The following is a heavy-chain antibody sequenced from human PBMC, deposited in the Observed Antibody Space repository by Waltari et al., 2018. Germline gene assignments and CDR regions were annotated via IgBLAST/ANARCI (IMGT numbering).Heavy chain of an antibody. V-gene: IGHV4-34*01. CDR1: GGSFSGYY. D-gene: IGHD6-13*01. Sequence: QVQLQQWGAGLLKPSETLSLTCAVYGGSFSGYYWSWIRQPPGKGLEWIGEINHRGSTNYNPSRKSRVTISVDTSKNQVSLKLSSVTAADTAVYYCARGLRAAAGTPYYYYYGMDVWGQGTTVTVSS. J-gene: IGHJ6*02. CDR3: ARGLRAAAGTPYYYYYGMDV. CDR2: INHRGST.